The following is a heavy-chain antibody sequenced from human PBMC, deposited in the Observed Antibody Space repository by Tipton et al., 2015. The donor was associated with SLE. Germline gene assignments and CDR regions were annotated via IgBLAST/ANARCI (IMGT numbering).Heavy chain of an antibody. V-gene: IGHV3-7*03. J-gene: IGHJ4*02. Sequence: GSLRLSCVASGFSFSSYWMTWVRQAPGKGLEWVAHIKQDGSEKYYVDSVEGRFTISRDNAKNSLYLQLNSLRGEDTAVYYCAKGGYTWDYFDYWGQGTLVTVSS. D-gene: IGHD1-20*01. CDR3: AKGGYTWDYFDY. CDR1: GFSFSSYW. CDR2: IKQDGSEK.